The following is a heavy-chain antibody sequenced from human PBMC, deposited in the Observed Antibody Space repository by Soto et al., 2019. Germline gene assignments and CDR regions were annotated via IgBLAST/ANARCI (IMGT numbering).Heavy chain of an antibody. J-gene: IGHJ5*02. V-gene: IGHV1-69*01. CDR3: AKKNPHGDSNKAWLDP. D-gene: IGHD2-15*01. CDR1: GGTFVSSA. Sequence: QVQLVQSGAELKEPGSSVRVSCRVSGGTFVSSAFAWVRQSLGEGIEWMGGIVPILGTTKYAEKFQGRVTSSADESTRTAYLELSSLVLADTAVYFCAKKNPHGDSNKAWLDPWGQGTLVIVSS. CDR2: IVPILGTT.